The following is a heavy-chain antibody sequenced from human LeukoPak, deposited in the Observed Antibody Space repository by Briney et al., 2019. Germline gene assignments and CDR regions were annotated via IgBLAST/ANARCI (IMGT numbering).Heavy chain of an antibody. CDR1: GGSFSGYY. CDR3: ARETRDYVRFDP. Sequence: SETLSLTCAVYGGSFSGYYWSWIRQPPGKGLEWIGEINHSGSTNYNPSLKSRPTISVDTSKNQFSLKLSSVTVADTAVYYCARETRDYVRFDPWGQGTLVTVSS. V-gene: IGHV4-34*09. D-gene: IGHD4-17*01. CDR2: INHSGST. J-gene: IGHJ5*02.